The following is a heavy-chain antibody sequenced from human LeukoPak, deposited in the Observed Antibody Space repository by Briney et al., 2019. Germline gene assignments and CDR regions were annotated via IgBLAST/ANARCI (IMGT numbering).Heavy chain of an antibody. CDR1: GYSISSGYY. CDR3: ARGLPFTIVLMVYARGEWFDP. V-gene: IGHV4-38-2*01. CDR2: INHSGST. J-gene: IGHJ5*02. Sequence: SETLSLTCAVSGYSISSGYYWGWIRQPPGKGLEWIGEINHSGSTNYNPSLKSRVTISVDTSKNQFSLKLSSVTAADTAVYYCARGLPFTIVLMVYARGEWFDPWGQGTLVTVSS. D-gene: IGHD2-8*01.